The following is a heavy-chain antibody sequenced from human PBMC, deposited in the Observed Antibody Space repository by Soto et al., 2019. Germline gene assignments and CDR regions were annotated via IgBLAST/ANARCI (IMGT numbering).Heavy chain of an antibody. D-gene: IGHD6-19*01. V-gene: IGHV5-51*01. CDR3: ARSTAVAGPIEY. Sequence: RGESLKSSCTGSAYSFTSYWIACVRQMPGKGLEWMGISYPGDCDTRYSPSFQGQVTISADKSISTAYLQWSSLKASDTAMYYCARSTAVAGPIEYWGQGTLVTVSS. CDR2: SYPGDCDT. CDR1: AYSFTSYW. J-gene: IGHJ4*02.